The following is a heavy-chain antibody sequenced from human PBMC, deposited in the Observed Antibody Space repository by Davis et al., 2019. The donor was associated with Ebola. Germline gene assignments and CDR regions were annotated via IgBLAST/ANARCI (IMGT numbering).Heavy chain of an antibody. V-gene: IGHV3-74*01. J-gene: IGHJ3*02. CDR2: INHDGSST. CDR1: GFTFSHYW. Sequence: PGGSLRLSCAISGFTFSHYWMHWLRRVPGKGLAWVSRINHDGSSTSYADSVKGRFTISRDNVKNTLFLQMNSLTTDDTAVYYCARHLYHTSGRDAFDIWGQGTMVTVSS. CDR3: ARHLYHTSGRDAFDI. D-gene: IGHD3-22*01.